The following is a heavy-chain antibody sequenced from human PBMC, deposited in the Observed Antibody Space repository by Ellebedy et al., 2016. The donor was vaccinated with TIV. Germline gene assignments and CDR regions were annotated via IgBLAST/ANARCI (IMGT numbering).Heavy chain of an antibody. V-gene: IGHV3-11*04. CDR1: GFTFSDHY. J-gene: IGHJ6*02. CDR2: ISESGTIR. CDR3: ARNSALDV. D-gene: IGHD2/OR15-2a*01. Sequence: PGGSLRLSCAASGFTFSDHYMSWIRQAPGKRPEWVSYISESGTIRRYADSVRGRFTISRDNVKNSVFLQMNSLRAEDTAVYYCARNSALDVWGQGTTVIVSS.